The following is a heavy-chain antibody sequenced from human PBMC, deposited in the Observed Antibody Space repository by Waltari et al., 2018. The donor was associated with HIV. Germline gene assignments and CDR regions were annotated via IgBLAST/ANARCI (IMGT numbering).Heavy chain of an antibody. CDR2: VSPTGKSFVAAKT. Sequence: RLQESGPGLVKLSQTLSLTCTVSYESLSGGDFYWTWIRQPAGGGLEWIGRVSPTGKSFVAAKTDYAPSLASRVTMPLDTRGNKSSLDLKSVSTADTATYYCARGNGYTTGWLDSWGPGILVTVSS. CDR1: YESLSGGDFY. CDR3: ARGNGYTTGWLDS. J-gene: IGHJ4*02. D-gene: IGHD5-18*01. V-gene: IGHV4-61*02.